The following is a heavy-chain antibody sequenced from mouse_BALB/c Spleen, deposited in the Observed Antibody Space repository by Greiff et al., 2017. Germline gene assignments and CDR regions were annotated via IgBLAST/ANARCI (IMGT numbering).Heavy chain of an antibody. J-gene: IGHJ2*01. CDR1: GFTFSSYA. D-gene: IGHD1-1*01. Sequence: EVKLVESGGGLVKPGGSLKLSCAASGFTFSSYAMSWVRQTPEKRLEWVASISSGGSTYYPDSVKGRFTISRDNARNILYLQMSSLRSEDTAMYYCARGGYGSSFYYFDYWGQGTTLTVSS. V-gene: IGHV5-6-5*01. CDR2: ISSGGST. CDR3: ARGGYGSSFYYFDY.